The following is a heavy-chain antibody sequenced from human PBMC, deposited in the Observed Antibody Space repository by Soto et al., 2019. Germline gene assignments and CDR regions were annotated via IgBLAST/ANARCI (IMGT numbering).Heavy chain of an antibody. CDR1: GGSISGSSYY. J-gene: IGHJ6*02. V-gene: IGHV4-39*01. CDR2: IYYSGST. Sequence: SETLSRTCTVSGGSISGSSYYWVGIRQPPGKVLEWIGSIYYSGSTYYNPSLKSRVTISVDTSKNQFSLKLSSVTAADTAVYYCATGVVVAATGGYYYYYGMDVWGQGTTVTVSS. CDR3: ATGVVVAATGGYYYYYGMDV. D-gene: IGHD2-15*01.